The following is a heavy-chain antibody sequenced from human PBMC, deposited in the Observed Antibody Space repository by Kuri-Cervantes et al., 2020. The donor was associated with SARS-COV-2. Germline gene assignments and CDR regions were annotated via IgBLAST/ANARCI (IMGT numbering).Heavy chain of an antibody. Sequence: GESLKISCAASGFTFINYAMNWVRQAPGKGLEWVSGMSGSGGSTYYADSVKGRFTISRDNSKNTLDLQMNSLRAEDTAVYYCSNCGWGFLEWHPDFACGIWGKETMVTVSS. J-gene: IGHJ3*02. V-gene: IGHV3-23*01. CDR1: GFTFINYA. CDR2: MSGSGGST. D-gene: IGHD3-3*01. CDR3: SNCGWGFLEWHPDFACGI.